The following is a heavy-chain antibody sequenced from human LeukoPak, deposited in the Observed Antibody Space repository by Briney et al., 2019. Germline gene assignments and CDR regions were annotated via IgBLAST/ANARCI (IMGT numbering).Heavy chain of an antibody. CDR1: GFTFSAFS. D-gene: IGHD4-17*01. CDR2: ISSSSRYI. V-gene: IGHV3-21*06. Sequence: GGSLRLSCAVSGFTFSAFSMNWVRQAPGKGLEWLSSISSSSRYINYADSVKGRLTISRDNAKNSVFLQMNSLRAEDTAVYYCARGGLMTTVTTFWGQGTLVTVSS. CDR3: ARGGLMTTVTTF. J-gene: IGHJ4*02.